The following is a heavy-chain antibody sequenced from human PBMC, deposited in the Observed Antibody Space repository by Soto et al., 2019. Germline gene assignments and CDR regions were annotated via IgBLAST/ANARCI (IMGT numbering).Heavy chain of an antibody. J-gene: IGHJ2*01. D-gene: IGHD3-22*01. CDR3: ANRIYDSSGYHWYFDL. V-gene: IGHV3-23*01. CDR1: GFTFSSYA. CDR2: ISGSGGST. Sequence: EVQLLESGGGLVQPGGSLRLSCAASGFTFSSYAMSWVRQDPGKGLEWVSAISGSGGSTYYADSVNGRFTISRDNSKNTLYLQMNSLRAEDTAVYYCANRIYDSSGYHWYFDLWGRGTLVTVSS.